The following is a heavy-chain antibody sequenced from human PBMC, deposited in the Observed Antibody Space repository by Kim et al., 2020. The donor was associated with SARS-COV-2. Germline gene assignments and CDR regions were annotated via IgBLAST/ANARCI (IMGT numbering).Heavy chain of an antibody. V-gene: IGHV4-61*01. CDR1: GGSVSSGSYF. CDR2: IYYSGNT. D-gene: IGHD3-3*01. J-gene: IGHJ4*02. CDR3: ARAPNDFWSGYPYYFDY. Sequence: SETLSLTCTVSGGSVSSGSYFWSWIQQPPGKGLEWIGYIYYSGNTNYNLSLKSRVTMSVDTSKNQFSLKLRSVTAADTAVYYCARAPNDFWSGYPYYFDYWGQGTLVTVSS.